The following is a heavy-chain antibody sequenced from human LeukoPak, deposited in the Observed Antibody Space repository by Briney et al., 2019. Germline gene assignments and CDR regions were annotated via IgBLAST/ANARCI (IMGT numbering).Heavy chain of an antibody. J-gene: IGHJ4*02. V-gene: IGHV3-21*01. Sequence: GGSLRLSCAASGFTFSSYSMNWVRQAPGQGLKWVSSISSSSSYIYYADSVKGRFTISRDNAKNSLYLQMNSLRAEDTAVYYCARGYSSSRSIFDYWGQGTLVTVSS. CDR3: ARGYSSSRSIFDY. CDR2: ISSSSSYI. D-gene: IGHD6-13*01. CDR1: GFTFSSYS.